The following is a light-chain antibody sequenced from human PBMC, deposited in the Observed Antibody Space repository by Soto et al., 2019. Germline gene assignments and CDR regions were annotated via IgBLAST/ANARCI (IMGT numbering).Light chain of an antibody. Sequence: QSALTQPASVSGSPGQSIIISCTGTSSDIGGYNYVSWYQQHPGKAPKLMIYDVNIRPSGVPNRFSGSKSGNTASLTISGLQVEDEADYYCQSYTNSDTLVFGGGTKLTVL. CDR3: QSYTNSDTLV. J-gene: IGLJ3*02. CDR1: SSDIGGYNY. CDR2: DVN. V-gene: IGLV2-14*01.